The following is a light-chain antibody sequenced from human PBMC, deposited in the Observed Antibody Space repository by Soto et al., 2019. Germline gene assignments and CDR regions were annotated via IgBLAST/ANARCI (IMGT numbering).Light chain of an antibody. J-gene: IGKJ1*01. CDR3: QQFNYSPWT. V-gene: IGKV3-20*01. CDR1: QTIGRTY. CDR2: GTS. Sequence: EIVLTQSPGTLSLSPGETATLSCRASQTIGRTYLAWYQQKPGQAPRLLIFGTSSRATGIPDRFSGSGSGTDFTPSINRLEPEDFEVYYCQQFNYSPWTLGQWTKVDIK.